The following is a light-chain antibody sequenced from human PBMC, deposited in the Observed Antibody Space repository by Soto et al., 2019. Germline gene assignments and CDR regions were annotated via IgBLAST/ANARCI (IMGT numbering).Light chain of an antibody. CDR1: QSVLYSSNNKNY. J-gene: IGKJ4*01. Sequence: DIVMTQSPDSLAVSLGERATINCKSSQSVLYSSNNKNYLAWYQQKPGQPPKLLIYWASTRESGVPDRFSGSGSGTDFTLTISSLQAEDVAVYYCQQYYSPGYTFGGGTKVEIK. CDR2: WAS. CDR3: QQYYSPGYT. V-gene: IGKV4-1*01.